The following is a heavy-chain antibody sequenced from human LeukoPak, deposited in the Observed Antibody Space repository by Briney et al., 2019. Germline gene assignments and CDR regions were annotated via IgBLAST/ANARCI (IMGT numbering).Heavy chain of an antibody. J-gene: IGHJ5*02. CDR2: ISSSSSYI. Sequence: TAGGSLRLSCAASGFTFSSYSMNWVRQAPGKGLEWVSSISSSSSYIYYADSVKGRFTISRDNAKNSLYLQMNSLGAEDTAVYYCARTVYGSGRRLEFDPWGQGTLVTVSS. CDR1: GFTFSSYS. V-gene: IGHV3-21*01. CDR3: ARTVYGSGRRLEFDP. D-gene: IGHD3-10*01.